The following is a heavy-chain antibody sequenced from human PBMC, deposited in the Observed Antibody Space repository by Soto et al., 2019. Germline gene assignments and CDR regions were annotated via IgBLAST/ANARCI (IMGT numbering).Heavy chain of an antibody. CDR1: GYTFTRHY. V-gene: IGHV1-46*01. CDR3: ARDLFARNDY. D-gene: IGHD2-21*01. Sequence: ASVKVSWKASGYTFTRHYMHRVRQAPGQGLEWMGIINPSGGSTSYAQKFQGRVTMTRDTSTSTVYMELSSLRSEDTAVYYCARDLFARNDYWGQGTLVTVSP. CDR2: INPSGGST. J-gene: IGHJ4*02.